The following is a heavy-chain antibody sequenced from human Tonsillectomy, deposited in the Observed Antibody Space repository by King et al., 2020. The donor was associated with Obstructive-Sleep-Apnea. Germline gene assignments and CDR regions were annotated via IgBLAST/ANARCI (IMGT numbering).Heavy chain of an antibody. J-gene: IGHJ4*02. CDR2: IYYSGAT. V-gene: IGHV4-31*11. Sequence: PLQESGPGLVKPSQTLSLTCGVSGGSISKDGHYWSWIRQPPGKGLEWIGYIYYSGATFYNPSLKSRVTISVDTSKNQFSLNVSSVTAADTAVYYCARTAYFAWSNFAYWGQGTLVTVSS. CDR3: ARTAYFAWSNFAY. D-gene: IGHD3-9*01. CDR1: GGSISKDGHY.